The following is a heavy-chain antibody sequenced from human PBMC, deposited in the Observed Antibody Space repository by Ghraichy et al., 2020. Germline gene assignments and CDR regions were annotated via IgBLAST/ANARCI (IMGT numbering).Heavy chain of an antibody. CDR1: GGSISSGGYS. Sequence: SETLSLTCAVSGGSISSGGYSWSWIRQPPGKGLEWIGYIYHSGSTYYNPSLKSRVTISVDRSKNQFSLKLSSVTAADTAVYYCARASDYYDPWGAFDIWGLGTMVTVSS. J-gene: IGHJ3*02. CDR3: ARASDYYDPWGAFDI. CDR2: IYHSGST. V-gene: IGHV4-30-2*01. D-gene: IGHD3-22*01.